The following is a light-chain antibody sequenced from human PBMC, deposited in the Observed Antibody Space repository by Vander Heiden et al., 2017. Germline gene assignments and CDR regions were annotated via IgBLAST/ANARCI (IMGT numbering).Light chain of an antibody. CDR1: SSNIGSNT. CDR2: SNN. V-gene: IGLV1-44*01. J-gene: IGLJ3*02. CDR3: AALDDSLNGPV. Sequence: QSVLTQPPSASGTPGQRVTISCSGSSSNIGSNTVNWYQQLPGTAPKLLIYSNNRRPSGVPDRFSGSKSGTSASLAISGLQSEDEADYYCAALDDSLNGPVFGGGTKLTVL.